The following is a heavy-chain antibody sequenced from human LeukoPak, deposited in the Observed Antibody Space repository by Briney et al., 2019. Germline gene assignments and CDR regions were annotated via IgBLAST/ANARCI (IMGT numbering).Heavy chain of an antibody. CDR1: GGTFSSYA. D-gene: IGHD2-15*01. Sequence: SVKVSCKASGGTFSSYAISWVRQAPGQGLEWMGGIIPIFGTANYAQKFQGRVTITADESTSTAYMELSSLRSEYTAVYYCARLWAWASVCSGGSCYSDYWGQGTLVTVSS. CDR3: ARLWAWASVCSGGSCYSDY. CDR2: IIPIFGTA. J-gene: IGHJ4*02. V-gene: IGHV1-69*13.